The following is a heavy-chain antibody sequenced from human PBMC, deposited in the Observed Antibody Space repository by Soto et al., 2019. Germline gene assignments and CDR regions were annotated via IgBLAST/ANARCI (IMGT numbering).Heavy chain of an antibody. CDR2: IYPGDSDT. CDR3: ARILRHYYDSSGYVDY. CDR1: GYSFTSYW. D-gene: IGHD3-22*01. J-gene: IGHJ4*02. V-gene: IGHV5-51*01. Sequence: GESLKISCKGSGYSFTSYWIGWVRQMPGKGLEWMGIIYPGDSDTRYSPSFQGQVTISADKSISTAYLQWSSLKASDTAMYYCARILRHYYDSSGYVDYWGQGTLVTVSS.